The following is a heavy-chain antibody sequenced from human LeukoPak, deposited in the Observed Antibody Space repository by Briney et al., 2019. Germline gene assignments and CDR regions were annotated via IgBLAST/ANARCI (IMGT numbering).Heavy chain of an antibody. D-gene: IGHD3-10*01. CDR2: INHSGST. Sequence: GSLRLSCVASGFTFSSRDWMTWIRQPPGKGLEWIGEINHSGSTNYNPSLKSRVTISVDTSKNPLSLKLSSVTAADTAVYYCARGLDASRKAMVRGVRSSAGTTRGPGYYMDVWGKGTTVTVSS. CDR3: ARGLDASRKAMVRGVRSSAGTTRGPGYYMDV. V-gene: IGHV4-4*02. J-gene: IGHJ6*03. CDR1: GFTFSSRDW.